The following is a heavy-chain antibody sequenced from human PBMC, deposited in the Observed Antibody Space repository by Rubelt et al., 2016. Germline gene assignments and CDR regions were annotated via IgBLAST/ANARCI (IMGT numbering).Heavy chain of an antibody. CDR3: ARHDIVVFN. CDR2: IDPSDSYT. Sequence: EVQLVQSGAEVKKPGESLKISCKGSGYSFTSYWISWVRQMPGKGLEGMGGIDPSDSYTTYGPSFQGIGTISAEQSISTAYLQWSSLKASDTAMYYCARHDIVVFNWGQGTLVTVSS. J-gene: IGHJ4*02. CDR1: GYSFTSYW. D-gene: IGHD2-2*01. V-gene: IGHV5-10-1*01.